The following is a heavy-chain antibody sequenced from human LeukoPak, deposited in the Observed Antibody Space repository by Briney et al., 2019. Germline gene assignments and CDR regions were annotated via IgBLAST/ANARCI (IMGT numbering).Heavy chain of an antibody. CDR3: ARHRYFFGSGSYEVDWFDP. CDR2: IYYSGRT. J-gene: IGHJ5*02. V-gene: IGHV4-39*01. CDR1: GDSISSISHY. D-gene: IGHD3-10*01. Sequence: PSETLSLTCTVSGDSISSISHYWGWIRQPPGKGLEWIGSIYYSGRTNYNPSLKSRVTISADTSKNQFSLKLTSVTAANTAVYYCARHRYFFGSGSYEVDWFDPWGQGTLATVSS.